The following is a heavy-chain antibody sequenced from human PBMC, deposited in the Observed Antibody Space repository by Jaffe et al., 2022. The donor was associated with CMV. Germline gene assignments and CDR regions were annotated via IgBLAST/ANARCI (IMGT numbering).Heavy chain of an antibody. CDR2: ISAYNGNT. CDR3: ARIPPPSKSLLWFGESIDY. V-gene: IGHV1-18*01. CDR1: GYTFTSYG. J-gene: IGHJ4*02. D-gene: IGHD3-10*01. Sequence: QVQLVQSGAEVKKPGASVKVSCKASGYTFTSYGISWVRQAPGQGLEWMGWISAYNGNTNYAQKLQGRVTMTTDTSTSTAYMELRSLRSDDTAVYYCARIPPPSKSLLWFGESIDYWGQGTLVTVSS.